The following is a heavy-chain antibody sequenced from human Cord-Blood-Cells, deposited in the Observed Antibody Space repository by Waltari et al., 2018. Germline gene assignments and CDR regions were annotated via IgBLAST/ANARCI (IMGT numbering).Heavy chain of an antibody. Sequence: QVQLQESGPGLVKPSGTLSLTCTVSGGSISSSIWWSCVRQPPGKWLEWIGEIYHSGSTNYNPSLKSRVTISVDKSKNHFSLKLSSVTAADTAVYYCARGFGYYYGSGSYLGAFDIWGQGTMVTVSS. D-gene: IGHD3-10*01. CDR1: GGSISSSIW. V-gene: IGHV4-4*02. CDR2: IYHSGST. J-gene: IGHJ3*02. CDR3: ARGFGYYYGSGSYLGAFDI.